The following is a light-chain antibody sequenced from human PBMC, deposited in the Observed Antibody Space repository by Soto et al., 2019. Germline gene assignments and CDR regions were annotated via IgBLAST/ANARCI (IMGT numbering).Light chain of an antibody. CDR3: QQYGSSLGVT. CDR2: GAS. J-gene: IGKJ4*01. CDR1: QTVRNNY. V-gene: IGKV3-20*01. Sequence: EIVLTQSPVTLSLSPGERATLSCRASQTVRNNYLAWYQQKPGQAPRLLIYGASSRATGIPDRFSGSGSGTDFTLTISRLEPEDFAVYYCQQYGSSLGVTFGGGTKVDIK.